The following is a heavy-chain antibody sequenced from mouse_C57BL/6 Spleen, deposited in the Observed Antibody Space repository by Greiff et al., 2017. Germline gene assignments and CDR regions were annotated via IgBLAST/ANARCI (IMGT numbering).Heavy chain of an antibody. CDR3: ARKERLGRGFAY. D-gene: IGHD4-1*01. CDR2: INPNNGGT. J-gene: IGHJ3*01. V-gene: IGHV1-26*01. Sequence: EVQLQQSGPELVKPGASVKISCKASGYTFTDYYMNWVKQSHGKSLEWIGDINPNNGGTSYNQKFKGKATLTVDKSSSTAYMELRSLTSEDSAVYYCARKERLGRGFAYWGQGTLVTVSA. CDR1: GYTFTDYY.